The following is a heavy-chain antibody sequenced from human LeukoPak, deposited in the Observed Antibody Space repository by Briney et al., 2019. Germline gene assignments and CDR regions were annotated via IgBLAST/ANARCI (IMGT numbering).Heavy chain of an antibody. CDR2: IRSKANHYAT. V-gene: IGHV3-73*01. J-gene: IGHJ2*01. CDR1: GFTFSGSA. CDR3: AKDGAAAGFNWYFDL. Sequence: PGGSLRLSCAASGFTFSGSAMHWVRQASGKGLEGVGRIRSKANHYATAYAASVKGRFTVSRDDSKNTAYLQMNSLKTEDTAVYYCAKDGAAAGFNWYFDLWGRGTLVTVSS. D-gene: IGHD6-13*01.